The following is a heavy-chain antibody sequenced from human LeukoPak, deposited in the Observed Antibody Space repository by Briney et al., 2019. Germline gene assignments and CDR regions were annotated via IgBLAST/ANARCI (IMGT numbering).Heavy chain of an antibody. CDR1: GFTFSTFW. CDR3: TRGWGSSGPGDF. Sequence: GGSLRLSCVVSGFTFSTFWMSWVRQAPGKGLEWVANIKQDGSEKYYVDYVKGRFTISRDNAKNSLYLQVNSLRDEDTGVYYCTRGWGSSGPGDFWGQGTLVTVSS. CDR2: IKQDGSEK. J-gene: IGHJ4*02. V-gene: IGHV3-7*01. D-gene: IGHD6-19*01.